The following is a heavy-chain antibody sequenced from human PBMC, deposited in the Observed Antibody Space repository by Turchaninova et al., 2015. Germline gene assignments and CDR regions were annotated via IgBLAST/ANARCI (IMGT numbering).Heavy chain of an antibody. CDR2: IDYSGST. CDR1: GGPISSYY. V-gene: IGHV4-59*01. Sequence: QVQLQESGPGLVKPSETRAPPCTVPGGPISSYYWNWPRQPPGKGLEWTGFIDYSGSTNYNPSLKSRLTISVDTSRNQFSLNLASVTAADTAVYYCARAGIQDSFDIWGQGTMVTVSS. D-gene: IGHD5-18*01. J-gene: IGHJ3*02. CDR3: ARAGIQDSFDI.